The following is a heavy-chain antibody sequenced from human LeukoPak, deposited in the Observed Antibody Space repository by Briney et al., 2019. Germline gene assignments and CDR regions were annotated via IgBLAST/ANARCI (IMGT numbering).Heavy chain of an antibody. J-gene: IGHJ4*02. CDR1: GGSFSGYY. Sequence: SETLSLTCAVYGGSFSGYYWCWIRQPPGKGLEWIGEINHSGSTNYNPSLKSRVTISVDTSKNQFSLKLSSVTAADTAVYYCARLAVAGRRHGDWGQGTLVTVSP. V-gene: IGHV4-34*01. CDR2: INHSGST. D-gene: IGHD6-19*01. CDR3: ARLAVAGRRHGD.